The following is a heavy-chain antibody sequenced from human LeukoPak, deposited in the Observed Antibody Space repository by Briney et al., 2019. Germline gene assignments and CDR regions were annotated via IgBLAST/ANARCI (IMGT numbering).Heavy chain of an antibody. CDR1: GYTFTSYG. V-gene: IGHV1-18*01. J-gene: IGHJ4*02. CDR3: ASWFDSSGYYYLYY. D-gene: IGHD3-22*01. CDR2: ISAYNGNT. Sequence: ASVKVSCKASGYTFTSYGISWVRQAPGQGLEWMGRISAYNGNTNYAQKLQGRVTMTTDTSTSTAYMELRSLRSDDTAVYYCASWFDSSGYYYLYYWGQGTLVTVSS.